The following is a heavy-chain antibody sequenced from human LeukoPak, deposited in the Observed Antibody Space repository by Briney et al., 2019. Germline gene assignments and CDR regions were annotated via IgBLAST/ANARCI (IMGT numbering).Heavy chain of an antibody. Sequence: GGSLRLSCAASGFTFSTYPMNWVRQAPGKGLEWVSSIGGSSSSIYYADSLKGRFTISRDNAKNSLYLQMNSLRAEDTAVYYCAREGSEGFDYWGQGTLVTVSS. J-gene: IGHJ4*02. CDR2: IGGSSSSI. V-gene: IGHV3-21*01. CDR1: GFTFSTYP. D-gene: IGHD1-14*01. CDR3: AREGSEGFDY.